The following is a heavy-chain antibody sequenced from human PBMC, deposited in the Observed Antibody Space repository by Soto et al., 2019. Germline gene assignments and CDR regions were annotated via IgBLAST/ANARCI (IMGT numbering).Heavy chain of an antibody. V-gene: IGHV4-39*02. CDR1: GGSISSTYYY. CDR3: VRRHGLTIDAYY. CDR2: VFYTGST. D-gene: IGHD3-10*01. Sequence: SETLSLTCTVSGGSISSTYYYWGWIRQPPGMGLEWIGSVFYTGSTYYNPSLESRVAISVDSAKNHFSLKLTSVTAADTAVYYCVRRHGLTIDAYYWGQGTLVTVSS. J-gene: IGHJ4*02.